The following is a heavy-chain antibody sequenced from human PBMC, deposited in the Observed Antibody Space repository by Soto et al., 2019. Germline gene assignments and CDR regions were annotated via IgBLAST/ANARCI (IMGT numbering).Heavy chain of an antibody. D-gene: IGHD4-17*01. CDR2: IYWDDDQ. J-gene: IGHJ4*02. CDR3: ALAGDYDLLSFDH. CDR1: GFSLTTTSMG. V-gene: IGHV2-5*02. Sequence: QITLKESGPPLVRPAQTLTLTCAFSGFSLTTTSMGVAWIRQPPGKALEWLALIYWDDDQRYSPSLKDMLTITKDTSRSTVFLTISNMNPEDTGTYFCALAGDYDLLSFDHWGPGTLVTVSS.